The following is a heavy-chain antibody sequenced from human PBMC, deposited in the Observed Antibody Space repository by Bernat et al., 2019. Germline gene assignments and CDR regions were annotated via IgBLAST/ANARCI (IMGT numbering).Heavy chain of an antibody. Sequence: QVQLVQSGVEVKKPGSSVKVSCKASGGTFSSYTISWVRQAPGQGLEWMGSIIPILGIANYAQKFQGRVTITADKSTSTAYMELSSLRSEDTAVYYCARGNSSSWNYYYYGMDVWGQGTTVTVSS. V-gene: IGHV1-69*02. J-gene: IGHJ6*02. CDR3: ARGNSSSWNYYYYGMDV. D-gene: IGHD6-13*01. CDR2: IIPILGIA. CDR1: GGTFSSYT.